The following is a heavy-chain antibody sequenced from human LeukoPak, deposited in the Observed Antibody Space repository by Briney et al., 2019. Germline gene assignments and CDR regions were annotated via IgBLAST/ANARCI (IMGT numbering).Heavy chain of an antibody. CDR3: ASEYYYGSGSFSEGY. J-gene: IGHJ4*02. CDR1: GFTFSNNW. Sequence: GGSLRLSCAASGFTFSNNWMHWVRQAPGKGLEWVSVIYSGGSTYYADSVKGRFTISRDNSKNTLYLQMNSLRAEDTAVYYCASEYYYGSGSFSEGYWGQGTLVTVSS. D-gene: IGHD3-10*01. V-gene: IGHV3-53*01. CDR2: IYSGGST.